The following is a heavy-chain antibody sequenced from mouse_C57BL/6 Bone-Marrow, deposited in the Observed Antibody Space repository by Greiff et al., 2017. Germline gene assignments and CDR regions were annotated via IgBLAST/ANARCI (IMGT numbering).Heavy chain of an antibody. CDR3: AEGYFDF. Sequence: QVHVKQSGPELVKPGASVKISCKASGYAFSSSWMNWVKQRPGKGLEWIGRIYPGDGDTNYNGKFKGKATLTADKSSSTAYMQLSSLTSEDSAVYFCAEGYFDFWGTGTTVTVSA. V-gene: IGHV1-82*01. CDR2: IYPGDGDT. CDR1: GYAFSSSW. J-gene: IGHJ1*03.